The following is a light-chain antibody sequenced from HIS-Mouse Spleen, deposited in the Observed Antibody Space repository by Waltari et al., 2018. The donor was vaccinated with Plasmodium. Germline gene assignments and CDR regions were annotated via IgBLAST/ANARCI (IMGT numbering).Light chain of an antibody. CDR1: SLRSSY. CDR2: GKN. Sequence: SSELTQDPAVSVALGQTVRITCQGDSLRSSYASWYQQKPGQAPVLVIYGKNNRPSVIPDRFSGSSSGNTASLTITGAQAEEEADYYCNARDSSGNHLVVFGGGTKLTVL. V-gene: IGLV3-19*01. J-gene: IGLJ2*01. CDR3: NARDSSGNHLVV.